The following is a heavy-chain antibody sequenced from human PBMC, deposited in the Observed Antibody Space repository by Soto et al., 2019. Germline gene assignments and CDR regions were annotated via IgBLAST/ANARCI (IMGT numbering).Heavy chain of an antibody. CDR1: GFTFSSYW. J-gene: IGHJ4*02. Sequence: GESLKISCAASGFTFSSYWMHWVRQAPGKGLVWVSRINSDGSSTSYADSVKGRFTISRDNAKNTLYLQMNSLRAEDTAVYYCARDQPMVRGVIDYWGQGTLVTVSS. V-gene: IGHV3-74*01. CDR2: INSDGSST. CDR3: ARDQPMVRGVIDY. D-gene: IGHD3-10*01.